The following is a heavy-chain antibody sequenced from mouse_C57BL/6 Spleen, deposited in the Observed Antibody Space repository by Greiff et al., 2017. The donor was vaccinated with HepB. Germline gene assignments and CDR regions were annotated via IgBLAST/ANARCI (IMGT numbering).Heavy chain of an antibody. V-gene: IGHV1-50*01. Sequence: QVQLQQSGAELVKPGASVKLSCKASGYTFTSYWMQWVKQRPGQGLEWIGEIDPSDSYTNYNQKFKGKATLTVDTSSSTAYMQLSSLTSEDSAVYYCARFYYGSGYAMDYWGQGTSVTVSS. D-gene: IGHD1-1*01. CDR3: ARFYYGSGYAMDY. CDR1: GYTFTSYW. CDR2: IDPSDSYT. J-gene: IGHJ4*01.